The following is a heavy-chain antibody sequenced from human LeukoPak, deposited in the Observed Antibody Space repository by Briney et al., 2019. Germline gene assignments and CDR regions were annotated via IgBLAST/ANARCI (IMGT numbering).Heavy chain of an antibody. D-gene: IGHD3-22*01. V-gene: IGHV3-23*01. Sequence: GGSLRLSCAASGFTFSSYAMSWVRQAPGKGLEWVSAISGSGGSTYYADSVKGRFTISRDNSKNTLYLQMNSLRAEDTAVYYCATLIGYDSSGYYGIDYWGQGTLVPVSS. CDR2: ISGSGGST. CDR3: ATLIGYDSSGYYGIDY. CDR1: GFTFSSYA. J-gene: IGHJ4*02.